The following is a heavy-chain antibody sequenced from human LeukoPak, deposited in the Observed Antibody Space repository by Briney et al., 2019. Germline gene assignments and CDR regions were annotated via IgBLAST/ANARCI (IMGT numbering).Heavy chain of an antibody. V-gene: IGHV3-23*01. D-gene: IGHD6-19*01. CDR3: AKVAGAVADEGDFDH. Sequence: GASLRLSCAASGFTLSSYAMSWVRQAPGKGLEWVSAISGSGGSTYYADSVKGRFTISRDNSKNTLYLQMNSLRAEDTAAYYCAKVAGAVADEGDFDHWGQGTLVTVSS. J-gene: IGHJ4*02. CDR2: ISGSGGST. CDR1: GFTLSSYA.